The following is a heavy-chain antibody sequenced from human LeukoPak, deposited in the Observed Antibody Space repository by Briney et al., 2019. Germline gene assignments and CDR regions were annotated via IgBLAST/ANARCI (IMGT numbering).Heavy chain of an antibody. Sequence: ASVKVSCKASGCTFTGYYMHWVRQAPGQGLEWMGWINPNSGGTNYAQKFQGRVTMTRDTSISTAYMELSRLRSDDTAVYYCARMSRWSASSGYYDDGDYWGQGTLVTVSS. J-gene: IGHJ4*02. CDR1: GCTFTGYY. V-gene: IGHV1-2*02. D-gene: IGHD3-22*01. CDR3: ARMSRWSASSGYYDDGDY. CDR2: INPNSGGT.